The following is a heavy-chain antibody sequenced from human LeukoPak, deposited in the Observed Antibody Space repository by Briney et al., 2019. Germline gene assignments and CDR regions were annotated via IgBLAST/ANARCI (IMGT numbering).Heavy chain of an antibody. Sequence: GGSLRLSCAASGFTFSTNAMSWVRQAPGKGLEWVSAISGRTGSTYYSDSVKGRFTISRDNSKSTLYLQMDSLRAEDTAVYYCAKCGNSGCHLIDYWGQGTLVTVSS. CDR3: AKCGNSGCHLIDY. J-gene: IGHJ4*02. CDR1: GFTFSTNA. V-gene: IGHV3-23*01. D-gene: IGHD5-12*01. CDR2: ISGRTGST.